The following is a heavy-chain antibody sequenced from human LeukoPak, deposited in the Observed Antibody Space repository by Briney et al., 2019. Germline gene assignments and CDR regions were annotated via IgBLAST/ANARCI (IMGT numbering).Heavy chain of an antibody. CDR2: ISYDGSNK. CDR3: ARNKDYYGSGSPSGMDV. CDR1: GFSFDSSA. J-gene: IGHJ6*04. D-gene: IGHD3-10*01. Sequence: GGSLRLSCAASGFSFDSSAMSWVRQAPGKGLEWVAVISYDGSNKYYADSVKGRFTISRDNSKNTLYLQMNSLRAEDTAVYYCARNKDYYGSGSPSGMDVWGKGTTVTVSS. V-gene: IGHV3-30*03.